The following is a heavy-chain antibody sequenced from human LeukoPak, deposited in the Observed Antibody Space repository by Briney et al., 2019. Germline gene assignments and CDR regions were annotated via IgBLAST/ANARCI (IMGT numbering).Heavy chain of an antibody. CDR3: ARGGICSGGSCRYNWFDP. D-gene: IGHD2-15*01. V-gene: IGHV4-61*02. CDR1: GGSISSGSYY. Sequence: SETLSLTCTVSGGSISSGSYYWSWIRQPAGKGLEWIGRIYTSGSTNYNPSLKSRVTISVDTSKNQFSLKLSSVTAADTAVYYCARGGICSGGSCRYNWFDPWGQGTLVTVSS. J-gene: IGHJ5*02. CDR2: IYTSGST.